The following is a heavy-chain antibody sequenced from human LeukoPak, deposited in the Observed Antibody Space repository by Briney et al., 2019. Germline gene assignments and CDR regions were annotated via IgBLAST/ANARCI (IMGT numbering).Heavy chain of an antibody. J-gene: IGHJ4*02. V-gene: IGHV3-7*01. Sequence: GGSLRLSCAASGFTFSNFWMNWVRQAPGKGLEWVANIKNDGSEQNYVDSVKGRFTISRDNAKNSLYLQMNSLRVDDTAVYHCATGHYRDLAGWGQGTLVTVSS. CDR1: GFTFSNFW. CDR3: ATGHYRDLAG. CDR2: IKNDGSEQ. D-gene: IGHD3-10*01.